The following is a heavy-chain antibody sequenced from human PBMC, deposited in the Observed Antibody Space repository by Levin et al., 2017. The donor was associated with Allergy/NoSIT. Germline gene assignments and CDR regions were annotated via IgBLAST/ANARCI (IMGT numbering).Heavy chain of an antibody. V-gene: IGHV3-23*01. D-gene: IGHD1-26*01. Sequence: RGESLKISCAASGFTFSSYAMSWVRQAPGKGLEWVSAISGSGGSTYYADSVKGRFTISRDNSKNTLYLQMNSLRAEDTAVYYCAKDHHAIVGAINRISWASKPRSTHFDYWGQGTLVTVSS. CDR2: ISGSGGST. CDR3: AKDHHAIVGAINRISWASKPRSTHFDY. J-gene: IGHJ4*02. CDR1: GFTFSSYA.